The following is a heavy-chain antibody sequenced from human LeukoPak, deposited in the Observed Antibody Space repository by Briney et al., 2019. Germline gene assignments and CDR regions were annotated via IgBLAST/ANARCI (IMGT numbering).Heavy chain of an antibody. CDR2: TYYRSKWYN. D-gene: IGHD2-21*01. CDR1: GDSVSINSVA. Sequence: SQTLSLTCALSGDSVSINSVAWNWIRKSPTRGLEWLGRTYYRSKWYNDYAVSVKSRLTVNPDTSKNQFSLQLISVTPEDTAVYYCARGRIAYYGMDVWGQGTTVTVSS. J-gene: IGHJ6*02. V-gene: IGHV6-1*01. CDR3: ARGRIAYYGMDV.